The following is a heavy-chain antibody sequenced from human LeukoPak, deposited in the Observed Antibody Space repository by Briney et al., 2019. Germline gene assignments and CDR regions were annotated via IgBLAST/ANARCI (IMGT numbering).Heavy chain of an antibody. CDR3: VKDTQPHSSGWYYFDY. J-gene: IGHJ4*02. CDR1: GFTFDDYA. CDR2: ISWNSGSI. D-gene: IGHD6-19*01. V-gene: IGHV3-9*01. Sequence: GGSLRLSCAASGFTFDDYAMHWVRQAPGKGLEWVSGISWNSGSIGYADSVKGRFTISRDNAKNSLYLQMNSLRAEDTALYYCVKDTQPHSSGWYYFDYWGQGTLVTVSS.